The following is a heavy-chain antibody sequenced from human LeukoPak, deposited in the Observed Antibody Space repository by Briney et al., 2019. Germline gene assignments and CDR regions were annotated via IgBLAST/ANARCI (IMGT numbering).Heavy chain of an antibody. V-gene: IGHV3-7*01. D-gene: IGHD6-19*01. CDR3: ARDSSGWFNVY. CDR1: RFTPSSYL. CDR2: IKEDGSEI. J-gene: IGHJ4*02. Sequence: GSPRPSRAASRFTPSSYLMSSGREVPGTGLEWVANIKEDGSEIYYGDSVKGRFTISRDNAKSSLYLQLKSLRAEDTAVYFCARDSSGWFNVYWGEGTLGTVSS.